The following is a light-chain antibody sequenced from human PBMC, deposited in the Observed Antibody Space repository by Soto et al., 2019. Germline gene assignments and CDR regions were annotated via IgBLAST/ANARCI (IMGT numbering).Light chain of an antibody. CDR2: GAS. V-gene: IGKV3-15*01. CDR3: QQYQQWPFYT. J-gene: IGKJ2*01. CDR1: RSVASN. Sequence: VMTQEPATLSVAPGSRGTLSCRTSRSVASNLAWYQHKPGQGPRLLLYGASTRASGIPDRFSGSGSGTEFTLTISSLQPEDFAVYYCQQYQQWPFYTFGQGTKVDIK.